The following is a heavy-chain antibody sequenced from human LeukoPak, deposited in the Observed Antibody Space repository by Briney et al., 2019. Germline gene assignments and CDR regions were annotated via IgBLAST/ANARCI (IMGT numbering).Heavy chain of an antibody. V-gene: IGHV1-69*06. CDR1: GGTFSSYA. D-gene: IGHD4-17*01. CDR3: ASIAVTTDYYYYGMDV. CDR2: IIPIFGTA. J-gene: IGHJ6*04. Sequence: SVKVSCKASGGTFSSYAISWVRQAPGQGLEWMGGIIPIFGTANYAQKFQGRVTIIADKSTSTAYMELSSLRSEDTAVYYCASIAVTTDYYYYGMDVWGKGTTVTVSS.